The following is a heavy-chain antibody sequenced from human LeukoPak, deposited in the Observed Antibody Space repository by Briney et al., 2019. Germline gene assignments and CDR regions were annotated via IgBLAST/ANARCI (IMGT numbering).Heavy chain of an antibody. Sequence: VKVSCKTSGGTVSTYTVNWVRQAPGQGLEWMGDIIPTIPLIHYAQKFQDRLSIITDESTNTAYMELSSLTSEDTAVCYCAGLRSDQHFEIWGQGTLIAVSS. CDR1: GGTVSTYT. CDR2: IIPTIPLI. CDR3: AGLRSDQHFEI. D-gene: IGHD6-13*01. J-gene: IGHJ3*02. V-gene: IGHV1-69*16.